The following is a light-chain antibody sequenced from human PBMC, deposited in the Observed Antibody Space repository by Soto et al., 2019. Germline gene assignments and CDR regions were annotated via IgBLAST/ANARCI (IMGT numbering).Light chain of an antibody. CDR2: EVS. V-gene: IGLV2-14*01. J-gene: IGLJ2*01. CDR3: SSYVNYNTFVV. Sequence: QSVLTQPASVSGSPGQSITISCTGTSRDVGGYNYVSWHQQHPGKAPKVIITEVSNRPSGVSNRFSGSKSGNTASLTISGLQAEGEADYYCSSYVNYNTFVVFGGGTQLTVL. CDR1: SRDVGGYNY.